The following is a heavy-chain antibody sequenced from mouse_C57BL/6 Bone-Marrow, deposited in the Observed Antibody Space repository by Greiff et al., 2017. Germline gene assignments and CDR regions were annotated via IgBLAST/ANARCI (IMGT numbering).Heavy chain of an antibody. CDR1: GYTFTDYN. CDR2: INPNNGGT. Sequence: EVKLMESGPELVKPGASVKIPCKASGYTFTDYNMDWVKQSHGKSLEWIGDINPNNGGTIYNQKFKGKATLTVDKSSSTAYMALRSLTSEDTAVYYCARWVYYGSAMDYWGQGTSVTVSS. D-gene: IGHD1-1*01. CDR3: ARWVYYGSAMDY. J-gene: IGHJ4*01. V-gene: IGHV1-18*01.